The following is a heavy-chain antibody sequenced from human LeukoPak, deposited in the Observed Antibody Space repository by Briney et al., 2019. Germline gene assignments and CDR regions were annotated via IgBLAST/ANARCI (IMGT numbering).Heavy chain of an antibody. D-gene: IGHD1-26*01. CDR3: ARDPYSGSYGNYYYSFMDV. J-gene: IGHJ6*03. CDR2: ITSGSSYI. V-gene: IGHV3-21*01. Sequence: GLSVRLFCAACGFTFYRYNVNWVRQAPGKDLECVSSITSGSSYIYYADSVKGRFTISRDHAKNSLYLQMNSLRAEDTAVYYCARDPYSGSYGNYYYSFMDVWGKGPTVTISS. CDR1: GFTFYRYN.